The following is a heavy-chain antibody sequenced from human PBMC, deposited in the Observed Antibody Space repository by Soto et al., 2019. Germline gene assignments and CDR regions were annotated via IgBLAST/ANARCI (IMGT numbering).Heavy chain of an antibody. V-gene: IGHV3-33*01. CDR1: GSIFRGYG. CDR3: GRDGVGATAVWGYLEY. Sequence: QVLLVESGGGVVQPGRSLRLSCAASGSIFRGYGMHWVRQAPGKGLEWVAVIRFDGSNINYADFVMGRFTISRDNCKYTLYVEMNSLRVEDTAVYYCGRDGVGATAVWGYLEYGGQGTLVTVSS. J-gene: IGHJ4*02. CDR2: IRFDGSNI. D-gene: IGHD3-16*01.